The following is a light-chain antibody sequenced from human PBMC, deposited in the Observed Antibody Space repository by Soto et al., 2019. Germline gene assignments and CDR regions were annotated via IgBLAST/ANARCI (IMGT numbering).Light chain of an antibody. CDR2: DAS. CDR1: QSVSSY. J-gene: IGKJ5*01. Sequence: EIVLTQSPATLSLSPGERATLSCRASQSVSSYLAWYQQKPGQAPRLLIYDASNRATGIPARFSGSGSGTDFTLTISSLEPEDFAGYYCQQRSNVLTFGQGTRLEIK. CDR3: QQRSNVLT. V-gene: IGKV3-11*01.